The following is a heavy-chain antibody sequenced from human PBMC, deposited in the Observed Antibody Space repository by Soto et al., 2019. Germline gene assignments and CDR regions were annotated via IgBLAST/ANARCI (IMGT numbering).Heavy chain of an antibody. J-gene: IGHJ4*02. CDR3: AGAPNWPFFAF. V-gene: IGHV4-59*01. CDR2: IYYTGIT. D-gene: IGHD7-27*01. Sequence: KPSETLSLTCTVSSGSISTYYWSWIRQPPGKGLEWIGYIYYTGITNYNPSLKTRVALSMDTSKNQFSLTLSFVAAADTAVSYCAGAPNWPFFAFWGLGTLVTVSS. CDR1: SGSISTYY.